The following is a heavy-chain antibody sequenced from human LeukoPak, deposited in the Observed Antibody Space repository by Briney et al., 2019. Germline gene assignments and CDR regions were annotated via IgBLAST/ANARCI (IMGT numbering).Heavy chain of an antibody. CDR1: GGSISSYY. D-gene: IGHD1-1*01. V-gene: IGHV3-11*01. CDR3: ARSTRPGAFDI. J-gene: IGHJ3*02. Sequence: LSLTCTVSGGSISSYYWSWIRQAPGKGLEWVSYISSSGSTIYYADSVKGRFTISRDNAKNSLYLQMNSLRAEDTAVYYCARSTRPGAFDIWGQGTVVTVSS. CDR2: ISSSGSTI.